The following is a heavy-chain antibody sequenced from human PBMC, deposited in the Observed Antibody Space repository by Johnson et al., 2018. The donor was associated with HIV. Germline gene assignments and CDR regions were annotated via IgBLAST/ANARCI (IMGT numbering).Heavy chain of an antibody. CDR3: TRGQYLSPFDACDI. J-gene: IGHJ3*02. V-gene: IGHV3-23*04. CDR1: GFTFSSYA. CDR2: ISGSGGST. D-gene: IGHD2/OR15-2a*01. Sequence: VQLVESGGDLVQPGGSLRLSCAASGFTFSSYAMSWVRQAPGKGLEWVSAISGSGGSTYYADSVKGRFTISRDNSKNTLYLQMNSLRAEDTALYFCTRGQYLSPFDACDIWGQGTMVTVSS.